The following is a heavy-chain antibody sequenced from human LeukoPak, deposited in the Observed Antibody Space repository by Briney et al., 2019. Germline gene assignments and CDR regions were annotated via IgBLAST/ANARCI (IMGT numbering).Heavy chain of an antibody. J-gene: IGHJ1*01. CDR1: GYTLTELS. CDR3: ASRRHDYVWGSYRPTAEYFQH. V-gene: IGHV1-24*01. CDR2: FDPEDGET. D-gene: IGHD3-16*02. Sequence: ASVKVSCKVSGYTLTELSMHWVRQAPGKGLEWMGGFDPEDGETIYAQKFQGRVTMTGDTSTDTAYMELSSLRSEDTAVYYCASRRHDYVWGSYRPTAEYFQHWGQGTLVTVSS.